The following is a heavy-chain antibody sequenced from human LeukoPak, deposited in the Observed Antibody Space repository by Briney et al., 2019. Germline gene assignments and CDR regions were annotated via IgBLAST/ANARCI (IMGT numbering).Heavy chain of an antibody. Sequence: GGSLRLSCAASGFTFSSYSMNWVRQAPGEGLGWVSSISSSSSYIYYADSVKGRFTISRDNAKNSLYLQMNSLRAEDTAVYYCARDGYYYDSSGYYYAADNLEFDYWGQGTLVTVSS. CDR1: GFTFSSYS. CDR3: ARDGYYYDSSGYYYAADNLEFDY. CDR2: ISSSSSYI. V-gene: IGHV3-21*01. D-gene: IGHD3-22*01. J-gene: IGHJ4*02.